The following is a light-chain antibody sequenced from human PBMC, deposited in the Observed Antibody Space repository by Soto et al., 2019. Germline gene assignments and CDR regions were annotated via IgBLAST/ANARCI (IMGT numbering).Light chain of an antibody. Sequence: ESVLTQSPATLSLSPGERATLSCRASPSVSNSLAWYQHKPGQAPRLLIYDASNRATGVPTRFSGSGSGTDFTLTISGLEPEDFAVYYCQQYATSPGTFGQGTKVAIK. CDR2: DAS. CDR3: QQYATSPGT. CDR1: PSVSNS. J-gene: IGKJ1*01. V-gene: IGKV3-11*01.